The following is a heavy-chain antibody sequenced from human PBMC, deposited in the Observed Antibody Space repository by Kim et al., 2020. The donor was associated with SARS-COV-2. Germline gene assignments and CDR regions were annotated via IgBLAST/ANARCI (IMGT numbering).Heavy chain of an antibody. J-gene: IGHJ4*02. V-gene: IGHV5-51*01. Sequence: GESLKISCKGSGYSFTSYWIGWVRQMPGKGLEWMGIIYPGDSDTRYSPSFQGQVTISADKSISTAYLQWSSLKASDTAMYYCARRGHYYGSGGDLKFDYWGQGTLVTVSS. CDR2: IYPGDSDT. CDR3: ARRGHYYGSGGDLKFDY. D-gene: IGHD3-10*01. CDR1: GYSFTSYW.